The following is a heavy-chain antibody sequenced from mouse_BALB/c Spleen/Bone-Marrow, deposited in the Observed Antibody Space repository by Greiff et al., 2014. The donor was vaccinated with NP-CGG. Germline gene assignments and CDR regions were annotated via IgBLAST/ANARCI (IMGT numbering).Heavy chain of an antibody. CDR2: INPSTGYT. V-gene: IGHV1-7*01. CDR3: VCEGYFGSPFAY. Sequence: VQLQQSGAELAKPGASVKMSCKASGYTFTSYWMHWVKQRPGQGLEWIGYINPSTGYTEYNQKFKVKATLTADKSSSTAYMQLSSLTSEDSAVYYCVCEGYFGSPFAYWGQGTLVTVSS. CDR1: GYTFTSYW. J-gene: IGHJ3*01. D-gene: IGHD1-1*01.